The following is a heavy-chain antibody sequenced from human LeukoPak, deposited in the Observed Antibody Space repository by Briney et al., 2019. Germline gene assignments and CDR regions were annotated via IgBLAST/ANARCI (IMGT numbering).Heavy chain of an antibody. J-gene: IGHJ4*02. D-gene: IGHD6-13*01. CDR3: VAGQQLVPSDY. CDR2: VRGSGSDT. V-gene: IGHV3-23*01. CDR1: GFTFSTYA. Sequence: GGSLRLSCAASGFTFSTYAMSWVRQAPGMGLEWVSAVRGSGSDTYYADSVKGRFTISRDNSKNTLYLQMNSLRAEDTAVYYCVAGQQLVPSDYWGQGTLVTVSS.